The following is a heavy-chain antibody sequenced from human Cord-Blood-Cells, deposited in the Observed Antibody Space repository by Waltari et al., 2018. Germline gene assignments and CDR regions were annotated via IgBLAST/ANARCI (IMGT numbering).Heavy chain of an antibody. CDR3: ARRHNWNYFDY. V-gene: IGHV4-39*01. CDR2: IYYSGST. D-gene: IGHD1-1*01. Sequence: QLQLQESGPGLVKPSETLSLTCTVSGGSISSSSYYWGWIRQPPGKGLEWIGSIYYSGSTYYNPSLKSRVTISVDTSKNQFSLKLSSVTAADTAVYYCARRHNWNYFDYWGQGTLVTVSS. J-gene: IGHJ4*02. CDR1: GGSISSSSYY.